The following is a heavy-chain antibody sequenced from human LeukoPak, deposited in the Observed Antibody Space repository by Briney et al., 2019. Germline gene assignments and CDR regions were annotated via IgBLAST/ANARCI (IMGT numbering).Heavy chain of an antibody. CDR1: GFTFSSYG. Sequence: GGSLRLSCAASGFTFSSYGMHWVRQAPGKGLEWVAVIWYDGSNKYYADSVKGRFTISRDNSKNTLYLQMNSLRAEDTAVYYCARGLRAHYYYYGMDVWGQGTTVTVSS. J-gene: IGHJ6*02. CDR3: ARGLRAHYYYYGMDV. V-gene: IGHV3-33*01. CDR2: IWYDGSNK.